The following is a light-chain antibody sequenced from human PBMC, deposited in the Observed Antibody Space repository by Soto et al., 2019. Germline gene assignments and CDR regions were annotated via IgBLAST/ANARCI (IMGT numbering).Light chain of an antibody. J-gene: IGKJ1*01. Sequence: DIPMTQSPSSVSASVGDRVTITCRASQATGSWLAWYQQKPGKAPNLLIYGASSLESGVPSRFSGSGSGTDFTLTISSLQPEDFATYYCQQANSFPWTFGQGTKVEIK. CDR3: QQANSFPWT. CDR1: QATGSW. CDR2: GAS. V-gene: IGKV1-12*01.